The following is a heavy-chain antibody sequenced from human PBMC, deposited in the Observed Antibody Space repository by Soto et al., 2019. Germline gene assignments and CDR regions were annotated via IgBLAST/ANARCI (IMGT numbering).Heavy chain of an antibody. D-gene: IGHD3-10*01. CDR3: AEGPNRGY. J-gene: IGHJ4*02. CDR2: IYSSGGT. V-gene: IGHV3-66*01. Sequence: VQLVESGGDLVQPGGSLRLSCAASGFTVSNNYMSWVRQAPGKGLEWVSLIYSSGGTYYADSVKGRFTISRDNSKNTLYLQMNSLRVEDTAVYYCAEGPNRGYWGQGTLVTVSP. CDR1: GFTVSNNY.